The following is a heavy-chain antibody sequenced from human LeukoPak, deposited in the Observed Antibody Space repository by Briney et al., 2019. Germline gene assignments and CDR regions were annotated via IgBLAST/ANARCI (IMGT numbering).Heavy chain of an antibody. Sequence: GGSLRLSCAASGFTFSSYWMSWVRQAPGKGLEWVSSISSSSSYIYYADSVKGRFTISRDNAKNSLYLQMNSLRAEDTAVYYCASNYYDSSGYYYVSAFDIWGQGTMVTVSS. CDR3: ASNYYDSSGYYYVSAFDI. CDR1: GFTFSSYW. V-gene: IGHV3-21*01. CDR2: ISSSSSYI. D-gene: IGHD3-22*01. J-gene: IGHJ3*02.